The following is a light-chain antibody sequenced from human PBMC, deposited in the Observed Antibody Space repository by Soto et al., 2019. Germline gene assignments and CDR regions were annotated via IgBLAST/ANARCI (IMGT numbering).Light chain of an antibody. V-gene: IGKV3-20*01. CDR2: GAS. CDR1: QSVSSSY. Sequence: TVLTQSPGTLSLSPGERATLSCRASQSVSSSYLAWYQQKPGQAPRLLLYGASSRATGSPDRFSGGGSGTEFTLTISSLQPDDFATYYCQQYNSYWTFGQGT. J-gene: IGKJ1*01. CDR3: QQYNSYWT.